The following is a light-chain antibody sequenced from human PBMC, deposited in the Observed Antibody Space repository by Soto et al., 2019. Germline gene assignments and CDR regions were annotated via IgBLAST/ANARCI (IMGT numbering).Light chain of an antibody. CDR1: QSISRY. CDR3: QQSFSPPPVT. Sequence: DIQVTQSPSSLSAAVGDRVTITCRTSQSISRYLHWYQQRPGRAPTLLISLASSLESGVLSRFSGSGSGTEFTLTISSLQPEDVAAYYGQQSFSPPPVTFGGGTRVEI. V-gene: IGKV1-39*01. J-gene: IGKJ4*01. CDR2: LAS.